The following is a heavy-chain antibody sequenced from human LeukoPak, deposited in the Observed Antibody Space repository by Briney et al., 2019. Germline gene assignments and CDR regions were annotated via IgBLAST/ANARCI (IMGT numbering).Heavy chain of an antibody. CDR3: ARDLGSSGTTHFFSY. J-gene: IGHJ4*02. CDR2: IIPILGIA. D-gene: IGHD1-7*01. Sequence: ASVKVSCKASGGTFSSYAISWVRQAPGQGLEWMGRIIPILGIANYAQKFQGRVTITADKSTSTAYMELSSLRSEDTAVYYCARDLGSSGTTHFFSYWGQGTLVTVSS. CDR1: GGTFSSYA. V-gene: IGHV1-69*04.